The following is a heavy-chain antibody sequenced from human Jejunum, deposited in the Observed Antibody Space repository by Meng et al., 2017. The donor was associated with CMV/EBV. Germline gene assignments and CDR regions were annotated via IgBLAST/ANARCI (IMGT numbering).Heavy chain of an antibody. CDR3: AKVPGSGYYGSDY. CDR2: IYSGGSST. D-gene: IGHD3-22*01. J-gene: IGHJ4*02. Sequence: SGFTFSSYAFSWVRQAPGKGLEWVSIIYSGGSSTFYADSVRGRFTISRDNSKNTLYLQMDSLRAEDTAIYYCAKVPGSGYYGSDYWGQGTLVTVSS. CDR1: GFTFSSYA. V-gene: IGHV3-23*03.